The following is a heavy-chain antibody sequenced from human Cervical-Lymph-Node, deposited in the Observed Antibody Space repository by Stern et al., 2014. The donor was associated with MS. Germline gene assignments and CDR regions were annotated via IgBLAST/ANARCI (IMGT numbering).Heavy chain of an antibody. CDR1: GFPFDDYA. V-gene: IGHV3-9*01. Sequence: EVQLVESEGGLVQPGRSLRLSCVASGFPFDDYAMHWVRQAPGKGLEWVSGISLNGGSRNSADSVKDRVTISRDNAKNSLYLQMSSLRPEDTAFYYCAKTLGRSYHDPFDMWGQGTMVIVSS. J-gene: IGHJ3*02. CDR2: ISLNGGSR. D-gene: IGHD3-16*02. CDR3: AKTLGRSYHDPFDM.